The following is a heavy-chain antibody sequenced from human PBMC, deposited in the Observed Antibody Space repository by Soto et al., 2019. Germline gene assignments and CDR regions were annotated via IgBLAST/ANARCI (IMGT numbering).Heavy chain of an antibody. CDR1: GYRYTIYA. Sequence: KVAWRSVGYRYTIYAIHWRRKNNRQRLEWMGWINAGNVNTKIPQKFQGRVTITRDTSASTAYMEVSSLRSEDTAVYYCARAAYYYDSSGYYPGDYWGQGSLVTVSS. J-gene: IGHJ4*02. V-gene: IGHV1-3*01. D-gene: IGHD3-22*01. CDR3: ARAAYYYDSSGYYPGDY. CDR2: INAGNVNT.